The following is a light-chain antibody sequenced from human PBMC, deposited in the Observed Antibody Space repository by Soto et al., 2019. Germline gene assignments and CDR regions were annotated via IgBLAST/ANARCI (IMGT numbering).Light chain of an antibody. Sequence: DIQMTQSPSSLSASVGDRVTISCRASQGIAYYLAWYQQKPGKVPKLLIYTASTLQSGVPSRFSGSGSGTDFTLTNSSLQPEDGATYYCQKYNSAPWTFGQGTNVEIK. CDR3: QKYNSAPWT. V-gene: IGKV1-27*01. J-gene: IGKJ1*01. CDR1: QGIAYY. CDR2: TAS.